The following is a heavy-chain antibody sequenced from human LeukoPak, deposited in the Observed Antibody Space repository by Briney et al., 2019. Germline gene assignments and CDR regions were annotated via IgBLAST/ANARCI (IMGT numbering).Heavy chain of an antibody. Sequence: GGSLRLSCAASGFTFSSYAMHWVRQAPGKGLEYVSAISSNGGSTYYANSVKGRFTISRDNSKNTLYLQMGSLRAEDMAVYYCARDGGGIAMGPSGYWGQGTLVTVSS. CDR3: ARDGGGIAMGPSGY. V-gene: IGHV3-64*01. CDR2: ISSNGGST. CDR1: GFTFSSYA. D-gene: IGHD5-18*01. J-gene: IGHJ4*02.